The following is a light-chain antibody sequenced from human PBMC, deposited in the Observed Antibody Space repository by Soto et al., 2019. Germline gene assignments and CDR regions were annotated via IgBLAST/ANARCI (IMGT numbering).Light chain of an antibody. Sequence: DIQMTQSPSTLSASVGDRVTITGRASQSIGSWLAWYQQKRGKAPKVXIYKASSLESGVPSRFSGSGAGTECTRTISSLQPDDVATDDCPQYNSYPWTFGQGTKVDIK. CDR1: QSIGSW. CDR2: KAS. CDR3: PQYNSYPWT. J-gene: IGKJ1*01. V-gene: IGKV1-5*03.